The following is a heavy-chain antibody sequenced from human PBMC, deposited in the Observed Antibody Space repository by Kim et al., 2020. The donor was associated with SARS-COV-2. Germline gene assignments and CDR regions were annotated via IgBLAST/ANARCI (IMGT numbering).Heavy chain of an antibody. CDR3: ALDYYDSSGYVDY. CDR1: GGSFSGYY. J-gene: IGHJ4*02. V-gene: IGHV4-34*01. Sequence: SETLSLTCAVYGGSFSGYYWSWIRQPPGKGPEWIGEINHSGSTNYNPSLKSRVTISVDTSKNQFSLKLSSVTAADTAVYYCALDYYDSSGYVDYWGQGTLVTVSS. CDR2: INHSGST. D-gene: IGHD3-22*01.